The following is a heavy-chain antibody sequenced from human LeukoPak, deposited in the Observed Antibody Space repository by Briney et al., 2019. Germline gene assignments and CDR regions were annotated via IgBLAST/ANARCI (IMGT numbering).Heavy chain of an antibody. V-gene: IGHV3-33*01. Sequence: GRSLRLSCAASGFTFSSYSMHWVRQAPGKGLEWVAVIWYDGSNKYYADSVKGRFTISRDNSKNTLYLQMNSLRAEDTAVYYCARGACSSTSCRTRSWFDPWGQGTLVTVSS. CDR3: ARGACSSTSCRTRSWFDP. CDR2: IWYDGSNK. J-gene: IGHJ5*02. CDR1: GFTFSSYS. D-gene: IGHD2-2*01.